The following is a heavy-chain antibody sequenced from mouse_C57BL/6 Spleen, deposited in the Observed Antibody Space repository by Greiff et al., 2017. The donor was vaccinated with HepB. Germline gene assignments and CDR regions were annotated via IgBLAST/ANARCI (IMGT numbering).Heavy chain of an antibody. V-gene: IGHV1-76*01. D-gene: IGHD2-5*01. CDR2: IYPGSGNT. Sequence: VQLQQSGAELVRPGASVKLSCKASGYTFTDYYINWVKQRPGQGLEWIARIYPGSGNTYYNEKFKGKATLTAEKSSSTAYMQLSSLTSDDSAVYFCARGAYYSNYWYFDVWGTGTTVTVSS. CDR3: ARGAYYSNYWYFDV. CDR1: GYTFTDYY. J-gene: IGHJ1*03.